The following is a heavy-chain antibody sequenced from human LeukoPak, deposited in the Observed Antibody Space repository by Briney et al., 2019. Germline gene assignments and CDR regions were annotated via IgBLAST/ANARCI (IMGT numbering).Heavy chain of an antibody. CDR1: GGPISSYY. CDR2: IYYSGST. V-gene: IGHV4-59*01. J-gene: IGHJ3*02. CDR3: ARVLTDAYYYDSSGFGNAFDI. D-gene: IGHD3-22*01. Sequence: SETLSLTCTVSGGPISSYYWSWIRQPPGKGLEWIGYIYYSGSTNYNPSLKSRVTISVDTSKNQFSLKLSSVTAADTAVYYCARVLTDAYYYDSSGFGNAFDIWGQGTMVTVSS.